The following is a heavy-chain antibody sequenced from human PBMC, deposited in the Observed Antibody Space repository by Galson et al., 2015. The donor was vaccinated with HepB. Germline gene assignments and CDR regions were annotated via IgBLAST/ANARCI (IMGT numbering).Heavy chain of an antibody. D-gene: IGHD2-2*01. CDR2: ISRSSDYV. Sequence: SLRLSCAASGFTFSDYTMNWVRQAPGKGLEWVSSISRSSDYVYYADSVKGRFTISRDNAADSLYLQMSSLRAEDTAVYYCVKVRPAANWYYFDYWGQGSLVAVSS. V-gene: IGHV3-21*01. CDR3: VKVRPAANWYYFDY. J-gene: IGHJ4*02. CDR1: GFTFSDYT.